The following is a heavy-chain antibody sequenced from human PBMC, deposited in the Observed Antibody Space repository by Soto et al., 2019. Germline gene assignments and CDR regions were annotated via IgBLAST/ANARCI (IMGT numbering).Heavy chain of an antibody. D-gene: IGHD3-16*02. V-gene: IGHV1-69*01. CDR3: ARGDGFSSVWGSYRYNAFDI. CDR2: IIPIFGTA. Sequence: QVQLVQSGAEVKKPGSSVKVSCKASGGTFSSYAISWVRQAPGQGLEWMGGIIPIFGTANYAQKFQGRVTIAADESTSTAYMELSSLRSEDTAVYYCARGDGFSSVWGSYRYNAFDIWGQGTMVTVSS. J-gene: IGHJ3*02. CDR1: GGTFSSYA.